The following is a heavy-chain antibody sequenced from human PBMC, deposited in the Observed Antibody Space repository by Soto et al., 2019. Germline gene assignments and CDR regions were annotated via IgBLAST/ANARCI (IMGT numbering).Heavy chain of an antibody. CDR1: GFTFTNFG. Sequence: GGSLRLSCAVSGFTFTNFGMIWVRQAPGKGLEWVSFIGSGAGTFVSYADSVKGRFTISRDNAKNSLYLQMNSLRDDDTAVYYCVRDPDWLLDFDYLGQGT. J-gene: IGHJ4*02. V-gene: IGHV3-48*02. CDR3: VRDPDWLLDFDY. CDR2: IGSGAGTFV. D-gene: IGHD2-21*01.